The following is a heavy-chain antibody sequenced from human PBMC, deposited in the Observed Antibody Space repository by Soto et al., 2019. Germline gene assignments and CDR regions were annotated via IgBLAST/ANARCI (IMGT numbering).Heavy chain of an antibody. J-gene: IGHJ4*02. Sequence: QVQLVQSGAEVKKPGSSVKVSCKASGGTFSSYIISWVRQAPGQGLEWMGRVIPILGIANYAQKFQGRVTITADKSTSTADMELSSLRSEDTAVYYCARFPQTAIVGAAYFDYWGKGTLVTVSS. V-gene: IGHV1-69*02. CDR3: ARFPQTAIVGAAYFDY. CDR2: VIPILGIA. CDR1: GGTFSSYI. D-gene: IGHD1-26*01.